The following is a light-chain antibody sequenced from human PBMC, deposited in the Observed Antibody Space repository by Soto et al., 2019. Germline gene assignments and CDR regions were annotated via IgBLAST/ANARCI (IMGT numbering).Light chain of an antibody. CDR3: QQSYSSPWT. V-gene: IGKV1-39*01. Sequence: DIQMTQSPSSLSASVGDRVTISCRASQSIGTYLNWYKQKPGRAPKLQIYAASNLQSGVPSRFSGSGSGTDFTLTIRSLQPEDFATYFCQQSYSSPWTFGQGTKVEIK. J-gene: IGKJ1*01. CDR1: QSIGTY. CDR2: AAS.